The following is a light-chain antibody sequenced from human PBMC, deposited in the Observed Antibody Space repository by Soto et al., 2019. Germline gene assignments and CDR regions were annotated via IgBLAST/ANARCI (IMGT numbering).Light chain of an antibody. CDR3: SSYAGSNNWV. J-gene: IGLJ3*02. Sequence: QSALTQPPSASGSPGQSVTISCTGTSSDVGGYKYVSWYQQHPGKAPKLMIYEVSKRPSGVPDRFSGSKSGNTASLTVSGLQAEDEAEYYCSSYAGSNNWVFGGGTKVTVL. CDR2: EVS. V-gene: IGLV2-8*01. CDR1: SSDVGGYKY.